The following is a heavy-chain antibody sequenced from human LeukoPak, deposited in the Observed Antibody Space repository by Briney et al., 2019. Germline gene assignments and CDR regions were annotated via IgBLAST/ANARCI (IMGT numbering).Heavy chain of an antibody. CDR3: AILKGSSQVFHT. J-gene: IGHJ3*02. CDR2: ILYDGSKK. CDR1: GFTFTNYG. V-gene: IGHV3-30*03. D-gene: IGHD3-9*01. Sequence: GGFLRLSCVASGFTFTNYGMHWVRQAPGKGLEWVAAILYDGSKKYYADSVKGRFSIYRDNSNYTLYLQMNSLRAEDTAVYYCAILKGSSQVFHTGAKGT.